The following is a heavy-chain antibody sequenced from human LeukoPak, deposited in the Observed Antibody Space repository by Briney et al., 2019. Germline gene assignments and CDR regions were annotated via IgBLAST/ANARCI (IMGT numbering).Heavy chain of an antibody. CDR3: ARGSVMITFGGVNYFDY. J-gene: IGHJ4*02. Sequence: SETLSLTCTVSGGSISSNYWSWIRQPPGRGREGIGYIYYSGSTNYNPSLKSRVTISVDTSKNQFSLKLSSVTAADAAVYYCARGSVMITFGGVNYFDYWGQGTLVTVSS. CDR2: IYYSGST. D-gene: IGHD3-16*01. V-gene: IGHV4-59*01. CDR1: GGSISSNY.